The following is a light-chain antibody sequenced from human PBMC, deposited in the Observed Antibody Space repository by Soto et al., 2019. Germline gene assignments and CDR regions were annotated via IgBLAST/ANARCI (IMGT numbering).Light chain of an antibody. CDR2: GAS. CDR3: QQYNNWPGWT. Sequence: EIVVTQSPATLSVSPGERATLSCRTSQGVSSHVAWYQQKPGQAPRLLIHGASTRATAIPARFSGSGPGTEFTLTIISLQSEDLAVYHCQQYNNWPGWTLGQGTKVDIK. V-gene: IGKV3-15*01. CDR1: QGVSSH. J-gene: IGKJ1*01.